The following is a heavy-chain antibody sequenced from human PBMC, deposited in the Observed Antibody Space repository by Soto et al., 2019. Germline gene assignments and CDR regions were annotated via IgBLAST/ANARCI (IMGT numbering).Heavy chain of an antibody. V-gene: IGHV1-58*01. CDR1: GFTFTSSA. CDR3: AAGSPNSKRYDFWSGYPYYYYGMDV. Sequence: ASVKVSCKASGFTFTSSAVQWVRQARGQRLEWIGWIVVGSGNTNYAQKFQERVTITRDMSTSTAYMERSSLGSEDTAVYYCAAGSPNSKRYDFWSGYPYYYYGMDVWGQGTTVTVSS. J-gene: IGHJ6*02. CDR2: IVVGSGNT. D-gene: IGHD3-3*01.